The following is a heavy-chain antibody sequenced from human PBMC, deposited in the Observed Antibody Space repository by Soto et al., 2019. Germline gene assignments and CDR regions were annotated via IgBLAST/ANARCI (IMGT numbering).Heavy chain of an antibody. Sequence: GGSLRLSCAASGFTFSIYGMHWVRQAPGKGLEWVAVISYDGSNKYYADSVKGRFTISRDNSKNTLYLQMNSLRAEDTAVYYCAKDFDYWGQGTLVTVSS. CDR2: ISYDGSNK. CDR1: GFTFSIYG. CDR3: AKDFDY. V-gene: IGHV3-30*18. J-gene: IGHJ4*02.